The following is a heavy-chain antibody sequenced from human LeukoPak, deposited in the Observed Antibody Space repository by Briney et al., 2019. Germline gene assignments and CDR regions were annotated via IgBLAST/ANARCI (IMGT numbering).Heavy chain of an antibody. J-gene: IGHJ4*02. D-gene: IGHD1-26*01. V-gene: IGHV4-34*01. CDR1: GGSFSGYY. CDR3: ARLRRVGATPFDY. CDR2: INHSGRT. Sequence: SETLSLTCAVYGGSFSGYYWSWIRQSPDKGLEWIGEINHSGRTNYNPSLKSRVTISIDTSKNQFSLKLSSVTAADTAVYYCARLRRVGATPFDYWGQGTLVTVSS.